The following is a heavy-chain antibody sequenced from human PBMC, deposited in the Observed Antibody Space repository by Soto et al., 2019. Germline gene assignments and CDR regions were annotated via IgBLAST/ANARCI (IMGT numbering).Heavy chain of an antibody. CDR3: ARMDRAYFDY. CDR2: IYYSGST. D-gene: IGHD3-10*01. Sequence: SETLTLTCTVSGGSISSYYWSWIRQPPGKGLEWIGYIYYSGSTNYNPSLKSRVTISVDTSKNQFSLKLSSVTAADTAVYYCARMDRAYFDYWGQGTLVTVSS. V-gene: IGHV4-59*01. J-gene: IGHJ4*02. CDR1: GGSISSYY.